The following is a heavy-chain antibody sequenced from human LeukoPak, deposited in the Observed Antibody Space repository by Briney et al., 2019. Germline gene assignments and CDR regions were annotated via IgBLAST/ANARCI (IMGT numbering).Heavy chain of an antibody. CDR2: ISYDGSNK. D-gene: IGHD1-26*01. V-gene: IGHV3-30-3*01. CDR3: ARDQGSGSYYFDLFDY. J-gene: IGHJ4*02. Sequence: GGSLRLSCAASGFTFSSYAMHWVRQAPGKGLEWVAVISYDGSNKYYADSVKGRFTISRDNSKNTLYLQMNSLRAEDTAVYYCARDQGSGSYYFDLFDYWGQGTLVTVSS. CDR1: GFTFSSYA.